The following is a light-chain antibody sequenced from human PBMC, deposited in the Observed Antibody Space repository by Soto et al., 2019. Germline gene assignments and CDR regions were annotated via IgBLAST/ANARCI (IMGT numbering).Light chain of an antibody. V-gene: IGLV2-23*02. CDR1: SSDVGSYNL. J-gene: IGLJ1*01. Sequence: QSVLTQPASVSGSPGQSITISCTGTSSDVGSYNLVSWYQQHPGKAPKLMIYEVSKRPSGVSNHFSGSKSGNTASLTISGLQAEDEADYYCCSYAGSSTLVFGTGTKVTVL. CDR2: EVS. CDR3: CSYAGSSTLV.